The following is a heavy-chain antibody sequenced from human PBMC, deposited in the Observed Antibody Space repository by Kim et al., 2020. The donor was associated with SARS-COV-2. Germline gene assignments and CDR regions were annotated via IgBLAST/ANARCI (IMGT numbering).Heavy chain of an antibody. CDR1: GGSISSSDYY. D-gene: IGHD2-8*02. Sequence: SETLSITCTVSGGSISSSDYYWGWIRQPPGKGLEWIGSIYYTGTTYYNPSLKSRVTISVDTSKNQFSLKLSSVTDATVYYCARHGCTGGVCYFDPWGQGTLVTVSS. CDR2: IYYTGTT. V-gene: IGHV4-39*01. CDR3: ARHGCTGGVCYFDP. J-gene: IGHJ5*02.